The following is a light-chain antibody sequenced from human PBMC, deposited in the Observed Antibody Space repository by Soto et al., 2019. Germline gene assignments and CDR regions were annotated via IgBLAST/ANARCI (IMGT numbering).Light chain of an antibody. J-gene: IGLJ7*01. CDR1: SSNIGSNA. CDR2: NNN. Sequence: QAVVTQPPSASGTPGQRVTISCSGSSSNIGSNAVYWYQQFPGTAPKLLIYNNNQRPSGVPDRFSGSKSGTSASLAISGLQSEDEADYYCAAWDGSLNGAVFGGGTQLTVL. CDR3: AAWDGSLNGAV. V-gene: IGLV1-44*01.